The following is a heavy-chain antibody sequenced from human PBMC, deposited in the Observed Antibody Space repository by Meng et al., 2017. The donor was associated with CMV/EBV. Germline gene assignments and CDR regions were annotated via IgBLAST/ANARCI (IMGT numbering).Heavy chain of an antibody. J-gene: IGHJ4*02. CDR1: GGSISSYY. CDR3: ARVMGPNRTPYYFDY. CDR2: IYTSGST. Sequence: QVRLQESGPGLGKPSGTLSLTGPGSGGSISSYYRSWIRQPSGKGLEWIGCIYTSGSTNYNPSLKRRVTMSVDTSKTQFSLKMSSVTAADTAVYYCARVMGPNRTPYYFDYWGQGTLVTVSS. D-gene: IGHD1-14*01. V-gene: IGHV4-4*07.